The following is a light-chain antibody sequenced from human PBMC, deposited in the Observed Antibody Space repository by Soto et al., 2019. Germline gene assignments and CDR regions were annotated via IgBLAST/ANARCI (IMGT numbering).Light chain of an antibody. Sequence: EIVMTQSPATLSVSPGERATLSCRASQSVSSNLAWYKQKPGQAPRLLIYGASTRATGIQARFSGSGSGTEFTLTISILQSEDFAVYYCQQYNNWPAWTFGQGT. CDR3: QQYNNWPAWT. J-gene: IGKJ1*01. V-gene: IGKV3-15*01. CDR2: GAS. CDR1: QSVSSN.